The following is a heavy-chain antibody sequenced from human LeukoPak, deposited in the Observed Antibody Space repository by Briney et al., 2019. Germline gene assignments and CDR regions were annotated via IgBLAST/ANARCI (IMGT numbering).Heavy chain of an antibody. CDR1: GFTFSSFS. CDR2: IYSGGST. CDR3: ARGGETYYFDY. Sequence: GSLRLSCAASGFTFSSFSMNWVRQAPGEGLEWVSVIYSGGSTYYADSVKGRFTISRDNSKNTLYLQMNSLRAEDTAVYYCARGGETYYFDYWGQGTLVTVSS. V-gene: IGHV3-66*01. J-gene: IGHJ4*02. D-gene: IGHD3-16*01.